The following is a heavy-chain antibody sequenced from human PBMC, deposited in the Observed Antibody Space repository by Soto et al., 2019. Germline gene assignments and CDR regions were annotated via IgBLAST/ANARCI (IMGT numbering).Heavy chain of an antibody. V-gene: IGHV1-18*04. D-gene: IGHD6-13*01. CDR1: GYTFTSYV. CDR3: AREADIAAAGAFDY. J-gene: IGHJ4*02. Sequence: ASVKVSCKASGYTFTSYVISWVRQAPGQGLEWMGWINAYNGNKNSAQKLQGRVTMTADTFTSTAYMEVRSLRSDDTAVYYWAREADIAAAGAFDYWGQGTLVTVSS. CDR2: INAYNGNK.